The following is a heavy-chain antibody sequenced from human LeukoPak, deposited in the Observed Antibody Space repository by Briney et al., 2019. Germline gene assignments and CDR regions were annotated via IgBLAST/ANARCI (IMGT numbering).Heavy chain of an antibody. CDR1: GFIVSSNY. J-gene: IGHJ4*02. V-gene: IGHV3-53*01. D-gene: IGHD5-12*01. CDR3: ARGRGYSGCVPFDY. CDR2: INSGGST. Sequence: GGSLTLTCAASGFIVSSNYMSWVRQAPGKGLELVSIINSGGSTYYADSVKGRFSISRDYSKNTVYLQMNRLRATDTAVYYCARGRGYSGCVPFDYWGQGTMVTVSS.